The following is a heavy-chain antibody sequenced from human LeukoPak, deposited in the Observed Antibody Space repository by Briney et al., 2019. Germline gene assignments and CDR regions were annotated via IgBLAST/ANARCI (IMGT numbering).Heavy chain of an antibody. CDR2: LSVSGGST. D-gene: IGHD3-22*01. CDR1: GFSFGYYA. V-gene: IGHV3-23*01. Sequence: GGSLRLSCAASGFSFGYYAMNWVRQAPGQGQEFVSSLSVSGGSTSYADSVKGRFTISRDNSKNTLYLQMNSLRDEDTAVYYCAKGRRPYYYDSSGYYSFDYWGQGTLVTVSS. J-gene: IGHJ4*02. CDR3: AKGRRPYYYDSSGYYSFDY.